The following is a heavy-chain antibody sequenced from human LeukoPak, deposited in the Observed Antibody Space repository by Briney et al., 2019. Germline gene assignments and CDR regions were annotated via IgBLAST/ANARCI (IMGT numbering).Heavy chain of an antibody. CDR3: ARTRALDY. J-gene: IGHJ4*02. CDR2: INTNTGNP. V-gene: IGHV7-4-1*02. Sequence: ASVKVSCKASGYTFTTYGMIWVRQAPGHGLEWMGWINTNTGNPTYAQGFTGRFVFPLDTSVNTAYLQISSLKAEDTAIYYCARTRALDYWGQGTLVTVSS. D-gene: IGHD2-2*01. CDR1: GYTFTTYG.